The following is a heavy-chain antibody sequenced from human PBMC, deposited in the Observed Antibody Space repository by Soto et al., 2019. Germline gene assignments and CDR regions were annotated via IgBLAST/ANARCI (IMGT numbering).Heavy chain of an antibody. V-gene: IGHV1-69*01. D-gene: IGHD3-22*01. J-gene: IGHJ3*02. CDR3: ARANSSGYQGAFDI. Sequence: QVQLVQSGAEVKKPGSSVKVSCKASGGPFSSYAISWVRQAPGQGLEWMGGIIPIFGTANYAQKLQGRVTITADESTSTAYMELSSLRSEDTAVYYCARANSSGYQGAFDIWGQGTMVTVSS. CDR1: GGPFSSYA. CDR2: IIPIFGTA.